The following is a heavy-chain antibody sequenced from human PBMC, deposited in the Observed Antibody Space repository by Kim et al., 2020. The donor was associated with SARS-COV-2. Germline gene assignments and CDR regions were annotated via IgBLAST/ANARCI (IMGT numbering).Heavy chain of an antibody. V-gene: IGHV1-2*04. Sequence: ASVKVSCKASGYTFTGYYMHWVRQAPGQGLEWMGWINPNSGGTNYAQKFQGWVTMTRDTSISTAYMELSRLRSDDTAVYYCAREGTTGIAAAGPYYYYGMDVWGQGTTVTVSS. J-gene: IGHJ6*02. CDR1: GYTFTGYY. CDR3: AREGTTGIAAAGPYYYYGMDV. D-gene: IGHD6-13*01. CDR2: INPNSGGT.